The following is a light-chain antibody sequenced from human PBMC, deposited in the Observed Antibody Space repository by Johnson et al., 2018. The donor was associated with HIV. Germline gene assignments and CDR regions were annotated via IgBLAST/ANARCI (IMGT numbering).Light chain of an antibody. CDR2: DNN. V-gene: IGLV1-51*01. CDR3: GTWDSSLSAHYG. Sequence: QSVLTQPPSVSAAPGQKVTISCSGSSANIGNNYVSWYQQLPGTAPKLLIYDNNKRPSGIPDRFSGSKSGTSATLGITGLQTGDEADYYGGTWDSSLSAHYGFGTGTKITVL. J-gene: IGLJ1*01. CDR1: SANIGNNY.